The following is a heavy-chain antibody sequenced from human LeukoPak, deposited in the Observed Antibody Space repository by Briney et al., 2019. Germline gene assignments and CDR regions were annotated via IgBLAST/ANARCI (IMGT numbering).Heavy chain of an antibody. J-gene: IGHJ4*02. CDR2: ISSSSSYT. Sequence: GGSLRLSCAASGFTFSDFYMTWIRQAPGKGLEWVSYISSSSSYTNYADSVKGLFTISRDNAKNSLYLQMNSLRAEDTAVYYCARGQADFDSWGQGTLVTVSS. CDR1: GFTFSDFY. V-gene: IGHV3-11*06. CDR3: ARGQADFDS.